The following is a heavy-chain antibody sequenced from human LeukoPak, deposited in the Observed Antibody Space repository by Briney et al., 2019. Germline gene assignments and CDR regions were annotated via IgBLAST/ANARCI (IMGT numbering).Heavy chain of an antibody. CDR3: ARTRLRFDP. Sequence: GGSLRLSCAASGFTFSRYWMRWVRQAPGKGLEWVANIKEDGSEKYCVDSVKGRFTISRDSAKNSLYLQMNSLRAEDTAVYYCARTRLRFDPWGQGTLVTVSS. V-gene: IGHV3-7*01. J-gene: IGHJ5*02. CDR2: IKEDGSEK. D-gene: IGHD2-21*02. CDR1: GFTFSRYW.